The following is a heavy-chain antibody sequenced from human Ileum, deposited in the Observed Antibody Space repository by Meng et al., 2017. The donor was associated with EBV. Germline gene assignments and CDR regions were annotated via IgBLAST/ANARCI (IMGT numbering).Heavy chain of an antibody. D-gene: IGHD3-9*01. Sequence: QVQLWQSGAEGKKPGASVKVSCKASGYTFTSYAMHWVRQAPGQRLEWMGWINAGNGNTKYSQKFQGRVTITRDTSASTAYMELSSLRSEDTAVYYCARDYDILTGYYNVMGWFDPWGQGTLVTVSS. CDR3: ARDYDILTGYYNVMGWFDP. J-gene: IGHJ5*02. V-gene: IGHV1-3*01. CDR2: INAGNGNT. CDR1: GYTFTSYA.